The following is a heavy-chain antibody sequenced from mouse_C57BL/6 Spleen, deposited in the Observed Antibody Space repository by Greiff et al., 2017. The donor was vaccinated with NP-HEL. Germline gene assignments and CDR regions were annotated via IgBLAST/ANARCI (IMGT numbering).Heavy chain of an antibody. Sequence: EVKLMESGGDLVKPGGSLKLSCAASGFTFSSYGMSWVRQTPDQRLEWVATISSGGSYTYYPDSVKGRFTISRDNAKNTLYLQMSSLKSEDTAMYYCARRGGTDYFDYWGQGTTLTVSS. CDR3: ARRGGTDYFDY. CDR2: ISSGGSYT. D-gene: IGHD4-1*01. J-gene: IGHJ2*01. V-gene: IGHV5-6*02. CDR1: GFTFSSYG.